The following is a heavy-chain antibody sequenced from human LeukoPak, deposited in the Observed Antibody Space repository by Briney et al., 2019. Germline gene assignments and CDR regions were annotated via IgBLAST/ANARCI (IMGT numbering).Heavy chain of an antibody. D-gene: IGHD6-6*01. J-gene: IGHJ4*02. V-gene: IGHV4-4*07. Sequence: SETLSLTCTVSGGSISPYYWSWIRQPAGKGLEWIGRVHTSGSTNYNPSLKSRVTMSVDTAKNQFSLKLSSVTAADTAVYYCARDLLYSTSSDGQGYWGQGTLVTVSS. CDR2: VHTSGST. CDR1: GGSISPYY. CDR3: ARDLLYSTSSDGQGY.